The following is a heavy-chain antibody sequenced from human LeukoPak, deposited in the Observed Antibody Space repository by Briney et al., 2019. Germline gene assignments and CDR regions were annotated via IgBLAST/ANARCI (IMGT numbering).Heavy chain of an antibody. D-gene: IGHD2-21*02. Sequence: GGSLRLSCAASGFTFDDYGMRWVRQAPGKGLEWVSGINWNGGSTGYADSVKGRFTISRDNAKNSLYLQMNSLRAEDTALYYCARVAYCGGDCYTDYYYYYMDVWGKGTTVTVSS. V-gene: IGHV3-20*04. CDR2: INWNGGST. J-gene: IGHJ6*03. CDR3: ARVAYCGGDCYTDYYYYYMDV. CDR1: GFTFDDYG.